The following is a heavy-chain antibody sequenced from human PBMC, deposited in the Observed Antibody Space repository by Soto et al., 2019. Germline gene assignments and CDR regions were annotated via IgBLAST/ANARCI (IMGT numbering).Heavy chain of an antibody. CDR1: GGSFSGYY. Sequence: QVQLQQWGAGLLKPSETLSLTCAVYGGSFSGYYWSWIRPLPGKGLEWIGELNHSGSTNCNPSLKSHVTKPVDTANNQFSRKLSSVTAAEPAVYYCAGCGYVSNGHPWCQGSPVTVSS. CDR2: LNHSGST. D-gene: IGHD3-16*01. J-gene: IGHJ4*02. CDR3: AGCGYVSNGHP. V-gene: IGHV4-34*01.